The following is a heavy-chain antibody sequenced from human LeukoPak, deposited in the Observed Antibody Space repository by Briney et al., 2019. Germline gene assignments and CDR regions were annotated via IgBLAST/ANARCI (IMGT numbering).Heavy chain of an antibody. CDR3: ARLSRSSTNFDAFDI. CDR2: IYPGDSDT. D-gene: IGHD6-13*01. CDR1: GNSFASYW. V-gene: IGHV5-51*01. J-gene: IGHJ3*02. Sequence: GESLKISCKDSGNSFASYWIGWVRQMPGKGLEWMGIIYPGDSDTRYSPSFQGQVTISADKSTRNAYLQWSSLKASDTAMYYCARLSRSSTNFDAFDIWGQGTMVTVSS.